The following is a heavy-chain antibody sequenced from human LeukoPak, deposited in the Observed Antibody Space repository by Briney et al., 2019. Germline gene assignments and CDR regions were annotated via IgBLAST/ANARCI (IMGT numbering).Heavy chain of an antibody. V-gene: IGHV4-61*02. CDR3: ARATGGYGSGSYLDY. CDR1: GGSISSGSYY. CDR2: TYTSGST. J-gene: IGHJ4*02. D-gene: IGHD3-10*01. Sequence: SQTLSLTCTVSGGSISSGSYYWSWIRQPAGKGLEWIGRTYTSGSTNYNPSLKSRVTISVDTSKNQFSLKLSSVTAADTAVYYCARATGGYGSGSYLDYWGQGTLVTVSS.